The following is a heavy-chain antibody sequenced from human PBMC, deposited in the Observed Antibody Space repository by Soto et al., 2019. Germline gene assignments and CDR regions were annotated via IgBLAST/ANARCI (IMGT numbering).Heavy chain of an antibody. Sequence: SETLSLTCTVSGGSIGSYYWSWIRQPPGKGLEWIGYIYYSGSTNYNPSLKSRVTISVDTSKNQFSLKLSSVTAADTAVYYCVRLIGNSWLDSWGQGTPVTVSS. CDR2: IYYSGST. J-gene: IGHJ5*01. CDR1: GGSIGSYY. D-gene: IGHD2-8*01. V-gene: IGHV4-59*12. CDR3: VRLIGNSWLDS.